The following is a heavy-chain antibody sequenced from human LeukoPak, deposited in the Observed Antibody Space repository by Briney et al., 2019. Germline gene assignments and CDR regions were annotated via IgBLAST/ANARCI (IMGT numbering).Heavy chain of an antibody. CDR2: INPNSGGT. V-gene: IGHV1-2*02. J-gene: IGHJ4*02. CDR1: GYTFTGYY. Sequence: ASVKVSCKASGYTFTGYYMHWVRQAPGQGLEWMGWINPNSGGTNYAQKFQGRVTMTRDTSTSTAYMELRSLRSDDTAVYYCARDQGHYYDSSGYYLDDYWGQGTLVTVSS. D-gene: IGHD3-22*01. CDR3: ARDQGHYYDSSGYYLDDY.